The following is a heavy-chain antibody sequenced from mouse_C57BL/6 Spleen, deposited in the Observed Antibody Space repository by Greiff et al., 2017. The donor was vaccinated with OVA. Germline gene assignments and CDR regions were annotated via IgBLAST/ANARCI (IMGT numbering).Heavy chain of an antibody. V-gene: IGHV1-53*01. J-gene: IGHJ3*01. Sequence: VQLQQPGTELVKPGASVKLSCKASGYTFTSYWMHWVKQRPGQGLEWIGNINPSNGGTNYNEKFKRKATLTVDKSSSTAYMQLSILTSEDSAVYYCASLLLRSVAWFAYWGQGTLVTVSA. CDR3: ASLLLRSVAWFAY. CDR1: GYTFTSYW. CDR2: INPSNGGT. D-gene: IGHD1-1*01.